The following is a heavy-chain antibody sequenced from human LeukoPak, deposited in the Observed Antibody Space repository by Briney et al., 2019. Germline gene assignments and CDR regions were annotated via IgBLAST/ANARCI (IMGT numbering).Heavy chain of an antibody. Sequence: SETLSLTCTVSGGSISSSRYYWGWLRQPPGKGLEWIGYVDHTGSTNFDPSLNGRVSISRDTTKNLFSLRLRSVTAADTAVYFCARGRVSSSTWYRTYYYYFYMDVWGKGTTVTVSS. J-gene: IGHJ6*03. V-gene: IGHV4-61*03. CDR1: GGSISSSRYY. CDR3: ARGRVSSSTWYRTYYYYFYMDV. CDR2: VDHTGST. D-gene: IGHD2-15*01.